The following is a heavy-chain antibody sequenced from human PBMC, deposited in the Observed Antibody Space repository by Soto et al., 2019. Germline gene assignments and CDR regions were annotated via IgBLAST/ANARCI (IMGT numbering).Heavy chain of an antibody. Sequence: EVQLLESGGGLVQPGGSLRLSCAASGFTFSSYAMSWVRQAPGKGLEWVSAISGSGGSTYYADSVKGRFTISRDNSKNTLYLQMNSLRAEDTAVYYCAKDLTSHIVVVVAATEFDPWGQGTLVTVSS. V-gene: IGHV3-23*01. CDR2: ISGSGGST. CDR1: GFTFSSYA. CDR3: AKDLTSHIVVVVAATEFDP. D-gene: IGHD2-15*01. J-gene: IGHJ5*02.